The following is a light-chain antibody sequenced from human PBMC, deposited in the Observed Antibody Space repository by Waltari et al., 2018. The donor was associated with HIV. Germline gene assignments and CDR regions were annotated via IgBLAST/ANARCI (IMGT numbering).Light chain of an antibody. V-gene: IGLV2-14*01. J-gene: IGLJ3*02. CDR1: SSNIGPSQS. CDR3: NSFTNSGTLE. Sequence: QSALTQPASVSGSPGQSITISCTGASSNIGPSQSVSWYLQRPGKAPQIIIYEVTNRPSGVSDRFSGSKSGNTASLTISRLQPEDEAVYFCNSFTNSGTLEFGGGTKLTVL. CDR2: EVT.